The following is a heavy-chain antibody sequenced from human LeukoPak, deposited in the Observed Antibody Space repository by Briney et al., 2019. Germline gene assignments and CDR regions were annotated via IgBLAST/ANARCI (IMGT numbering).Heavy chain of an antibody. V-gene: IGHV5-51*01. CDR3: AGALGYCSSTSCPDPEYYFDY. D-gene: IGHD2-2*01. Sequence: GESLKISCQGSGFSFTSYWIGGVRQVPGKGLEWMGIIYPDDSETKYSQSFQGQVTISADKSVATAYLQWSSLKASDTAMYYCAGALGYCSSTSCPDPEYYFDYWGQGNLVTVSS. CDR2: IYPDDSET. J-gene: IGHJ4*02. CDR1: GFSFTSYW.